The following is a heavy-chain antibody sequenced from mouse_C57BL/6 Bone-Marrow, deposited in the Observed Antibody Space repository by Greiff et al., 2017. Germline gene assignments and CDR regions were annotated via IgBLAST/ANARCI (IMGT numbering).Heavy chain of an antibody. Sequence: EVKLVESGGDLVKPGGSLKLSCAASGFTFSSYRMSWVSQTQDKRLEWIGNFSTGGSYTYYPDSVKGRFTMSGENAKNTLYLQLSSLTSDDTAVYYCARREAMFTTFDYWGQGTTLTVSS. V-gene: IGHV5-6*02. CDR3: ARREAMFTTFDY. CDR2: FSTGGSYT. J-gene: IGHJ2*01. CDR1: GFTFSSYR.